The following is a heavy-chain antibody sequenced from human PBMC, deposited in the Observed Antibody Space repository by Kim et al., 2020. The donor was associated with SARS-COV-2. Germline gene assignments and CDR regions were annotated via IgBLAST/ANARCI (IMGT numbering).Heavy chain of an antibody. Sequence: SETLSLTCAVYGGSFSGYYWSWIRQPPGKGLEWIGEINHSGSTNYNPSLKSRVTISVDTSKNQFSLKLSSVTAADTAVYYCARGSPRHYDSSGYYGYWGQGTLVTVSS. CDR2: INHSGST. CDR3: ARGSPRHYDSSGYYGY. CDR1: GGSFSGYY. V-gene: IGHV4-34*01. J-gene: IGHJ4*02. D-gene: IGHD3-22*01.